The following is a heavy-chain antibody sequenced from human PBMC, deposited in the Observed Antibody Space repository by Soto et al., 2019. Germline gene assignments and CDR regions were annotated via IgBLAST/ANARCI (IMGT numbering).Heavy chain of an antibody. V-gene: IGHV4-39*01. J-gene: IGHJ6*03. CDR3: ARLILERENYYYYYYMDV. Sequence: SETLSLTCTVSGGSISSSSYYWGWIRQPPGKGLEWIGSIYYSGSTYYNPSLKSRVTISVDTSKNQFSLKLSSVTAADTAVYYFARLILERENYYYYYYMDVWGKGTTVTVSS. CDR2: IYYSGST. CDR1: GGSISSSSYY. D-gene: IGHD1-1*01.